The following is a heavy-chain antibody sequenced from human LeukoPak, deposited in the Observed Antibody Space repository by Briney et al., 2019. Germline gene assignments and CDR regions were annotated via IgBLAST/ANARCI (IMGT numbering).Heavy chain of an antibody. D-gene: IGHD5-12*01. CDR1: GGSISRSNW. CDR2: IYHSGST. CDR3: ARDERGYSGYDLGYYYYYMDV. Sequence: SETLSLTCAVSGGSISRSNWWSWVRQPPGQGLEWIGEIYHSGSTNYNPSLKSRVTISVDKSKNQFSLKLSSVTAADTAAYYCARDERGYSGYDLGYYYYYMDVWGKGTTVTVSS. V-gene: IGHV4-4*02. J-gene: IGHJ6*03.